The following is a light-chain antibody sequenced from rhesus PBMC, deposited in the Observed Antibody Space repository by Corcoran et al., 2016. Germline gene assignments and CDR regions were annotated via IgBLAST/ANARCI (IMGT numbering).Light chain of an antibody. J-gene: IGKJ1*01. CDR2: KAS. CDR1: QGISSR. Sequence: DIQMTQSPSSLSASVGDTVTITCQASQGISSRLVWYQQKPGKAPKLLIYKASRLQSGVQSRFSGSGSVTDFTLTISSLQPEDFATYFCLQYSSSPPTFGQGTKVEIK. CDR3: LQYSSSPPT. V-gene: IGKV1-22*01.